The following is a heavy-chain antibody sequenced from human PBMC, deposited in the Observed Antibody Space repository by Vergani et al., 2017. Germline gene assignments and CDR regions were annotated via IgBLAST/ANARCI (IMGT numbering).Heavy chain of an antibody. CDR3: ASCVLTGYSYHDAFDI. V-gene: IGHV1-69*18. CDR2: IIPIFGTA. D-gene: IGHD3-9*01. CDR1: GGTFSSYA. Sequence: QVQLVQSGAEVKKPGSSVKVSCKASGGTFSSYAISWVRQAPGQGLERMGRIIPIFGTANYAQKFQGRVTITADESTSTAYMELSSLISEDTSVYYCASCVLTGYSYHDAFDIWGQGTMVTVSS. J-gene: IGHJ3*02.